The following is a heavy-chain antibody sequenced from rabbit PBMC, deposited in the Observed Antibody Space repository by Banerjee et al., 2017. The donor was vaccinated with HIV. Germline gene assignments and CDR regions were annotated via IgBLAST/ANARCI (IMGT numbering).Heavy chain of an antibody. V-gene: IGHV1S47*01. Sequence: QEQLVESGGGLVQPGGSLKLSCKASGFDFSSYGVSWVRQAPGKGLEWIGYIDPVFGITYYATWVNGRFTISSHNAQNTLYLQLNSLTAADTATYFCVKAGYAGYGYGTWGQGTLVTVS. J-gene: IGHJ3*01. CDR3: VKAGYAGYGYGT. CDR1: GFDFSSYG. CDR2: IDPVFGIT. D-gene: IGHD7-1*01.